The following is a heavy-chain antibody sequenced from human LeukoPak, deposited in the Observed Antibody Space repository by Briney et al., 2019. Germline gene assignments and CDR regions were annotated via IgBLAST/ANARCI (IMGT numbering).Heavy chain of an antibody. CDR1: GFTFSDYY. J-gene: IGHJ5*02. D-gene: IGHD2-2*01. Sequence: AGSLRLSCAAPGFTFSDYYMSWIRQAPGKRLEGVSYISSSGSTIYYADSVKGRFTISRDNAKNSLYLQMNSLRAEDTAVYYCARDLGSCSSTSCSNWFDPWGQGTLVTVSS. V-gene: IGHV3-11*01. CDR2: ISSSGSTI. CDR3: ARDLGSCSSTSCSNWFDP.